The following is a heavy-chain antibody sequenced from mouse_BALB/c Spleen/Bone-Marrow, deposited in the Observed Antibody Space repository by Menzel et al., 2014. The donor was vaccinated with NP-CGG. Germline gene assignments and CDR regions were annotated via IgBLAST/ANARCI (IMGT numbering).Heavy chain of an antibody. Sequence: QVQLQQSGAELVRPRASVKLSCKASGYAFTSYWINWVKQRPGQGLEWIGNIYPSDSYTNYNQKFKDKATLTVDKSSTTAYMQLSSPTSEDSAVYYCTRGGSSPYYFDYWGQGTTLTVSS. CDR1: GYAFTSYW. J-gene: IGHJ2*01. V-gene: IGHV1-69*02. CDR2: IYPSDSYT. D-gene: IGHD1-1*01. CDR3: TRGGSSPYYFDY.